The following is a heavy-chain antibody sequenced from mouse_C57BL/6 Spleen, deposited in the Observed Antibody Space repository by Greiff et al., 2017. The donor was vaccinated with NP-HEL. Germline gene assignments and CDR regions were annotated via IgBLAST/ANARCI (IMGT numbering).Heavy chain of an antibody. J-gene: IGHJ2*01. CDR2: INPNNGGT. CDR3: ARRGYDHFDY. V-gene: IGHV1-22*01. Sequence: EVQLQQSGPELVKPGASVKMSCKASGYTFTDYNMHWVKQSHGKRLEWIGYINPNNGGTSTNQKFNGKATLTVNKSSSTAYMELRSLTSEDSAVYYCARRGYDHFDYWGQGTTLTVSS. D-gene: IGHD2-3*01. CDR1: GYTFTDYN.